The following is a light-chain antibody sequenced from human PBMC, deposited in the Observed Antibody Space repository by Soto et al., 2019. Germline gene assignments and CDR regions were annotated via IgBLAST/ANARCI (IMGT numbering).Light chain of an antibody. Sequence: EIVLTQSPGTLSLSPGERATLSCRASQSVSSSYLAWYQQKPGQAPRLLIYGASIRATGIPDRFSGSGSGTDFTLTISRLEPEDFAVYYCQQFGSSPRGTFGQGTKVEI. CDR2: GAS. CDR1: QSVSSSY. V-gene: IGKV3-20*01. J-gene: IGKJ1*01. CDR3: QQFGSSPRGT.